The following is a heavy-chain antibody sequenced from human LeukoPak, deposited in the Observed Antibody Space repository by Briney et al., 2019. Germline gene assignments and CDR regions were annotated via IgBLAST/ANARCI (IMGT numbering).Heavy chain of an antibody. J-gene: IGHJ6*03. CDR2: ISSSGHSI. V-gene: IGHV3-48*03. CDR3: AGYASGSAKFYYYYMDV. Sequence: GGSLRLSCTASAFTFSSYEMNWVRRAPGKGLEWLSYISSSGHSIYYADSVKGRFTISRDIAKNSLYLQMNSLGAEDTAVYYCAGYASGSAKFYYYYMDVWGKGTTVTVSS. D-gene: IGHD3-10*01. CDR1: AFTFSSYE.